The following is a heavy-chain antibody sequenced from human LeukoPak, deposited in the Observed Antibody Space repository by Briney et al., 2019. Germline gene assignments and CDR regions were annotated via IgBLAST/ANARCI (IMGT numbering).Heavy chain of an antibody. J-gene: IGHJ4*02. V-gene: IGHV1-69*01. D-gene: IGHD3-22*01. Sequence: SVKVSCKASGGTFSRFTISRVRQAPGQGFEWMGGITPIFGTANFAQKFQGRVSITADESTSTAFMELSSLRSEDTAVYYCAREWGLESSGYYYAYWGQGTLVTVSS. CDR1: GGTFSRFT. CDR2: ITPIFGTA. CDR3: AREWGLESSGYYYAY.